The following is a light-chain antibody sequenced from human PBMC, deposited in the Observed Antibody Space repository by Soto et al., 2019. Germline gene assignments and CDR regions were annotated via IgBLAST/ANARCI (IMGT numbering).Light chain of an antibody. CDR3: QQYNSYPTT. CDR1: QSISVW. J-gene: IGKJ1*01. Sequence: DIQMTQSPPTLSASVRDRVTITCRASQSISVWLAWYQQKAGKAPNLLIYKASRLESGVPSRFSGSGSETEFTLTISGLQPGDSATYYCQQYNSYPTTFGQGTKVDIK. CDR2: KAS. V-gene: IGKV1-5*03.